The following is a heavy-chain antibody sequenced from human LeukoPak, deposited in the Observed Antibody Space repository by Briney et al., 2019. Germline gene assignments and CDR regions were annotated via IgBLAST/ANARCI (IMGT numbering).Heavy chain of an antibody. Sequence: LSLTCTVSGDSITSYYWSWVRQAPGKGLEWVSGISWNSGSMGYADSVKGRFTISRDNAKNSLYLQMNSLRAEDTALYYCARDTGGLPFWGQGTLVTVSS. CDR2: ISWNSGSM. CDR3: ARDTGGLPF. D-gene: IGHD3-16*01. V-gene: IGHV3-9*01. CDR1: GDSITSYY. J-gene: IGHJ4*02.